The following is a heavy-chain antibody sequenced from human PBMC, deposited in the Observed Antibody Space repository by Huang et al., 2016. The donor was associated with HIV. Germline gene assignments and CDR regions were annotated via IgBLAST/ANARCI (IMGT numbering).Heavy chain of an antibody. D-gene: IGHD5-18*01. V-gene: IGHV4-34*01. Sequence: QVQLQQWGAGLLKPSETLSLTCAVYGGSFSGYYWNWIRQPPGKGLKWIGEIYHSGSTNYNPSLKSRVTISVDTSKNQFSLKLSSVTAADTAVYYCARGVLRGYNYTIDYWGQGTLVTVSS. CDR1: GGSFSGYY. CDR2: IYHSGST. J-gene: IGHJ4*02. CDR3: ARGVLRGYNYTIDY.